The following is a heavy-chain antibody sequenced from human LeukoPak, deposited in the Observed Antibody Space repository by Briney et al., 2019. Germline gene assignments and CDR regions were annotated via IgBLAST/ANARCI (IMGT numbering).Heavy chain of an antibody. D-gene: IGHD6-19*01. V-gene: IGHV3-11*01. CDR1: GFTFSDYY. CDR2: ISSSGSTI. CDR3: AGDSSGWYHNWFDH. J-gene: IGHJ5*02. Sequence: GGSLRLSCAASGFTFSDYYMRWNRQAPGKGLEWVSYISSSGSTIYYAESVKGRFIMYREKAKKSRYQQMNRLRAEDTAVYYCAGDSSGWYHNWFDHWGQGTLVTVSS.